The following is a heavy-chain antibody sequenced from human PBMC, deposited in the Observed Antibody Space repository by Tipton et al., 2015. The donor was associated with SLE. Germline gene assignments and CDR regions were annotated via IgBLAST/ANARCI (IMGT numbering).Heavy chain of an antibody. Sequence: TLSLTCSVSGYSISSGYYWGWIRQSPGKGREWLGGIYYSGTTYYNPSLKSRVTISVDTSKNQISLKLRSVTATDTAVYYCAGTPWLVRFEYWGQGTLVNVSP. CDR3: AGTPWLVRFEY. V-gene: IGHV4-38-2*01. CDR1: GYSISSGYY. J-gene: IGHJ4*02. D-gene: IGHD6-19*01. CDR2: IYYSGTT.